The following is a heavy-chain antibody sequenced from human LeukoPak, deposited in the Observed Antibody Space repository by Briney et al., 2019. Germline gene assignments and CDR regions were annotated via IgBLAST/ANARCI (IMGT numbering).Heavy chain of an antibody. CDR1: GFTSSSYS. CDR3: TRDKTTVVTPYLYYYYMDV. V-gene: IGHV3-21*01. CDR2: ISSSSSYI. Sequence: GGSLRLSCAASGFTSSSYSMNWVRQAPGKGLEWVSSISSSSSYIYYADSVKGRFTISRDNAKNSLYLQMNSLRAEDTALYFCTRDKTTVVTPYLYYYYMDVWGKGTPVTVS. J-gene: IGHJ6*03. D-gene: IGHD4-23*01.